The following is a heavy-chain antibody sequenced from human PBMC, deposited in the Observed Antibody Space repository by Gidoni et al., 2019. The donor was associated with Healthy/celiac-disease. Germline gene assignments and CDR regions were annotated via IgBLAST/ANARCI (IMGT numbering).Heavy chain of an antibody. J-gene: IGHJ5*02. Sequence: EVQLVESGGGLVQPGGSLRLSCAASGFTFSSYSMNWVRQAPGKGLEGVSYISSSSSTIYYAASVKGRFTISRDNAKNSLYLQMNSLRAEDTAVYYCAREYDYGDFGALYNWFDPWGQGTLVTVSS. D-gene: IGHD4-17*01. CDR1: GFTFSSYS. CDR2: ISSSSSTI. V-gene: IGHV3-48*01. CDR3: AREYDYGDFGALYNWFDP.